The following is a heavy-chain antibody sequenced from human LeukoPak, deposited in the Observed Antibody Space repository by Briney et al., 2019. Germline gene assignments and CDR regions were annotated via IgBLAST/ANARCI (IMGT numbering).Heavy chain of an antibody. D-gene: IGHD5-24*01. CDR1: GLTFSSSWMD. CDR3: ARHERWSNFDY. Sequence: GSLRLSCAVSGLTFSSSWMDWVRQAPGKGLEWIGSIYYSGRTYYNPSLKSRVTISGDTCKNQLSLKLSSVTAADTAVYYCARHERWSNFDYWGQGTLVTVSS. J-gene: IGHJ4*02. V-gene: IGHV4-39*01. CDR2: IYYSGRT.